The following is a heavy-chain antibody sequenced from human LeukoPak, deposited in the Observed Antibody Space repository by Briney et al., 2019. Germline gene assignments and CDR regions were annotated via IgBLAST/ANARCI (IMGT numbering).Heavy chain of an antibody. CDR1: GFTXXTYA. CDR2: IIGSGNSI. D-gene: IGHD3-16*02. Sequence: LRLSXXXSGFTXXTYAMSWVRQAPGKGLEWVSLIIGSGNSIHYADSVKGRFTISRDNFKNTVFLQLNSLRPEDTAVYYCAKHGDNVWGSFRFGLDYWGQGTLVTVSS. CDR3: AKHGDNVWGSFRFGLDY. V-gene: IGHV3-23*01. J-gene: IGHJ4*02.